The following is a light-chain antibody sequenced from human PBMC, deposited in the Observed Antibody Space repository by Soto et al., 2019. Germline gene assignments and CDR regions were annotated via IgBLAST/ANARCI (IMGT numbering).Light chain of an antibody. J-gene: IGKJ1*01. Sequence: DIVMTQSPDSLAVSLGERATINCKSSQTVLYSSKNKNNLAWYQQKPGQPPKLLIYWASTRESGVPDRFSGSGSGTDFTLTISSLQAEDVAVYYCQQYYRSPWTFGQGTKVEIK. V-gene: IGKV4-1*01. CDR1: QTVLYSSKNKNN. CDR3: QQYYRSPWT. CDR2: WAS.